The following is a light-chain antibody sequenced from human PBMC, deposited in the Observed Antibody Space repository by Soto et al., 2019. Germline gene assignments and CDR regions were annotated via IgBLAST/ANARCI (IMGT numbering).Light chain of an antibody. J-gene: IGLJ1*01. CDR3: CSYAGTRTSWV. CDR1: SSDGGTFNL. CDR2: EGT. Sequence: QSALTQPASVSGFLGQSITMSCTGSSSDGGTFNLVSWFQQHPGKAPKLLIFEGTKRPSGVSDRFSGSKSGNTASLTISGLQAEDEADYHCCSYAGTRTSWVFGTGTKLTVL. V-gene: IGLV2-23*01.